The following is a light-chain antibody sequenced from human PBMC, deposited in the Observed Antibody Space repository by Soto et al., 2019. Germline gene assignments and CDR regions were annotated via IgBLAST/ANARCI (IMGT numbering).Light chain of an antibody. CDR3: SSFTTSSTYV. CDR2: DVS. J-gene: IGLJ1*01. V-gene: IGLV2-14*01. CDR1: SSYVGNYNY. Sequence: QSVLTQPASVSGSPGQSITISCTGTSSYVGNYNYVSWYQQHPGKAPKLMIYDVSNRPSGVSNRFSGSKSGNTASLTISGLQAEDEADYYCSSFTTSSTYVFGTGTKVTVI.